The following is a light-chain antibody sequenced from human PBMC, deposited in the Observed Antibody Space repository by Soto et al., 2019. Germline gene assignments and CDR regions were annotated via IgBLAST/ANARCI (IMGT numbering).Light chain of an antibody. V-gene: IGLV1-36*01. CDR1: GSNLANHV. J-gene: IGLJ2*01. CDR3: ASWDDSQPALL. Sequence: QAVVTQPPSVSAAPGQRVDISCSGGGSNLANHVATWYQQLPGKAPKLLLYYAGVLASGVSDLFSGARSVSSASLAISGLQSEDEANYYCASWDDSQPALLFGGGTKLTVL. CDR2: YAG.